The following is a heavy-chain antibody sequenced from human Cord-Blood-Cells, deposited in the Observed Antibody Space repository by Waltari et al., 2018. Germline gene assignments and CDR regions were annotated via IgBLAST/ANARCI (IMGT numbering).Heavy chain of an antibody. V-gene: IGHV1-69*09. CDR2: IIPILGIA. J-gene: IGHJ4*02. Sequence: QVQLVQFGAEVKKPGSSAKVSCKASGGTFSSYAICRLRPAPGKGLEWMGRIIPILGIANYAQKFQGRVTITADKSSSTAYMELSSLRSEETAVYYCASGSGSYYFDYWGQGTLVTVSS. D-gene: IGHD1-26*01. CDR1: GGTFSSYA. CDR3: ASGSGSYYFDY.